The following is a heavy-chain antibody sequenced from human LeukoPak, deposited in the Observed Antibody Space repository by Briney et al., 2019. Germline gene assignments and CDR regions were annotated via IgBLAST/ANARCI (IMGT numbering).Heavy chain of an antibody. CDR2: SYSTGST. V-gene: IGHV4-59*08. CDR3: ARHRDRYSNNSPLDY. J-gene: IGHJ4*02. Sequence: SETLSLTCTVSGGSIGSYYWSWIRQPPGRGLDGIGYSYSTGSTNYNPSPKSRVTISIDTSNNHLYLELSSVTAADTAVYYCARHRDRYSNNSPLDYWGQGTLVTVSS. CDR1: GGSIGSYY. D-gene: IGHD5-12*01.